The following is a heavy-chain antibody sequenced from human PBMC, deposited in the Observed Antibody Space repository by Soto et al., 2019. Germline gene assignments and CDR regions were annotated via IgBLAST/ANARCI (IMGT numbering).Heavy chain of an antibody. D-gene: IGHD2-15*01. CDR1: GRSICSYY. CDR2: IYYSGST. V-gene: IGHV4-59*08. CDR3: ARRWGRSFDY. Sequence: PSETLSLTCTVSGRSICSYYWSWIRQPPGKGLEWIGYIYYSGSTNYNPSLKSRVTISVDTSKNQFSLKLSSVTAADTAVYYCARRWGRSFDYWGQGTLVTVSS. J-gene: IGHJ4*02.